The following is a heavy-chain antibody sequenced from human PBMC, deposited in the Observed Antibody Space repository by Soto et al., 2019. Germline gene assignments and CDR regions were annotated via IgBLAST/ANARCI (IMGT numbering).Heavy chain of an antibody. CDR3: ARVSRAYSSSVDY. CDR2: IYYSGST. CDR1: GGSISSGGYY. V-gene: IGHV4-31*03. Sequence: TLSLTCTVSGGSISSGGYYWSWIRQHPGKGLEWIGYIYYSGSTYYNPSLKSRVTISVDTSKNQFSLKLSSVTAADTAVYYCARVSRAYSSSVDYWGQGTLVTVSS. D-gene: IGHD6-13*01. J-gene: IGHJ4*02.